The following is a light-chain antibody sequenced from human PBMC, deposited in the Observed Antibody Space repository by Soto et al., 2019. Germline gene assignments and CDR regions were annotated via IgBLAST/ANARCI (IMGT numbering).Light chain of an antibody. CDR3: QQRDKSIT. CDR2: DAS. Sequence: EIVMTQSPGTLSVSAGERVIVSCRASQSVSSNLAWYQQKPGQAPRLLIYDASNRATGIPARFSGSGSGTDFTLTISSLEPQDFAVYYCQQRDKSITFGQGTRLEI. CDR1: QSVSSN. V-gene: IGKV3-11*01. J-gene: IGKJ5*01.